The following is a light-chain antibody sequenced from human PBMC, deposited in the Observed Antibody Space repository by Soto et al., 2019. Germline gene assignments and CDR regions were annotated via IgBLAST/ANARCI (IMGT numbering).Light chain of an antibody. Sequence: EIVLTQSAATVSLSPGERATLSCRASQTVGGRYLAWFQQRPGQPPRLLIYGASTTAAGVPDRFSGSGSGKDFSLTIYRLEPEDFAVYCCLQYVSSPWTFGQGTKVEV. CDR1: QTVGGRY. V-gene: IGKV3-20*01. J-gene: IGKJ1*01. CDR3: LQYVSSPWT. CDR2: GAS.